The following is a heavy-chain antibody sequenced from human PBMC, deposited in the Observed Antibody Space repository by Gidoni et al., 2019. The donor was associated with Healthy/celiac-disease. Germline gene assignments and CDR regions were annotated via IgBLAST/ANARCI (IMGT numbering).Heavy chain of an antibody. CDR3: AKVPAAILWGWFDP. J-gene: IGHJ5*02. V-gene: IGHV3-30*18. Sequence: LRLSCAASGFTFSSYGMHWVRQAPGKGLEWVAVISYDGSNKYYADSVKGRFTISRDNSKNTLYLQMNSLRAEDTAVYYCAKVPAAILWGWFDPWGQGTLVTVSS. CDR2: ISYDGSNK. D-gene: IGHD2-2*02. CDR1: GFTFSSYG.